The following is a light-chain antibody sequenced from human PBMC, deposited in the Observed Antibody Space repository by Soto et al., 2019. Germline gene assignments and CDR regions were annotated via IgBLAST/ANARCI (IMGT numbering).Light chain of an antibody. J-gene: IGLJ1*01. CDR1: SSDVGSYNF. CDR3: CSYAGSYTYV. V-gene: IGLV2-23*02. Sequence: SALTRADSVTGCAGQWITIFRTGKSSDVGSYNFVSWYQQHPGKAPKLMIYEVSKRPSGVSNGFSGSKSGNTASLTISGLQAEDEADYYCCSYAGSYTYVFGTGTKVTVL. CDR2: EVS.